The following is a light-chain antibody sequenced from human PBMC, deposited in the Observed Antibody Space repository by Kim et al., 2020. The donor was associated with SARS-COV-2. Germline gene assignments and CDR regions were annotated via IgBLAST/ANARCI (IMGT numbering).Light chain of an antibody. V-gene: IGKV1-39*01. Sequence: DIQMTQSPSSLSASVGDRVTFSCRASQNIFSHVTWYQQVPGKAPKLLIRAASTLHSGVPSRFSGDGSGTDFTLTISGLEAEDFATYFCLQTYSVPWTFGRGTKVEIK. J-gene: IGKJ1*01. CDR1: QNIFSH. CDR2: AAS. CDR3: LQTYSVPWT.